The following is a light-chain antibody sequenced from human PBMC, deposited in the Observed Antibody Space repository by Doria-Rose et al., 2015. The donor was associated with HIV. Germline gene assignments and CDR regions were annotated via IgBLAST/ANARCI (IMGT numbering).Light chain of an antibody. CDR1: QRVKSSY. CDR2: DAS. J-gene: IGKJ5*01. CDR3: QQYGASRGT. V-gene: IGKV3-20*01. Sequence: QAPGTLSLSPGERATLSCRASQRVKSSYLAWSQQQPGPAPRLLIYDASTRATGIPDRLTGSVSSSDFTLTISRLEPEDVAVYYCQQYGASRGTFGQGTRLEIK.